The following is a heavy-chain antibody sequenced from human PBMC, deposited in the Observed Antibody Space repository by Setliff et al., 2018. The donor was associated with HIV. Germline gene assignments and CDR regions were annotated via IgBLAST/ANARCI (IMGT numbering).Heavy chain of an antibody. D-gene: IGHD3-9*01. J-gene: IGHJ3*02. Sequence: GESLKISCKDSGDKYSNSWLDWVRQMPGEGLEWIGVINPSDSDTRYSQSFKGQVTISADKSINTAYLQRSGLRALDTAKYYCAKGGGLGLRYNDGFVNIWGQGTLVTVSS. CDR3: AKGGGLGLRYNDGFVNI. V-gene: IGHV5-51*01. CDR2: INPSDSDT. CDR1: GDKYSNSW.